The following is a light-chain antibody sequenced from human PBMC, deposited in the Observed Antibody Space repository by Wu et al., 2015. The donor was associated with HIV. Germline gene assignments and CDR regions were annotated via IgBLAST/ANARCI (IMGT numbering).Light chain of an antibody. V-gene: IGKV3-20*01. Sequence: EIVLTQFPGTLSLSPGERATLSCRASQSVSSSYLAWYQQKPGQAPRLLIYGASSRATGIPDRFSGSGSGIDFTLTISRLEPEDFAVYYCQQYGSSPRTFGQGTKLEIK. CDR1: QSVSSSY. J-gene: IGKJ2*01. CDR2: GAS. CDR3: QQYGSSPRT.